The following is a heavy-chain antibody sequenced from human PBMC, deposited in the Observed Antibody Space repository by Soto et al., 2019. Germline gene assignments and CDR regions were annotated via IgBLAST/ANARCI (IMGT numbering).Heavy chain of an antibody. Sequence: QVQLQQWGAGLLKPSETLSLTCAVYGGSFSYYYWTWIRQTPGKGLEWIGEIRHSGSTNYKPSLKSRVIISADPSKKQLSLNLTSVTAADTAVYYCARDGPTGSGSYWDYFDLWGQGTLVTVSS. D-gene: IGHD3-10*01. CDR1: GGSFSYYY. CDR2: IRHSGST. V-gene: IGHV4-34*01. CDR3: ARDGPTGSGSYWDYFDL. J-gene: IGHJ4*02.